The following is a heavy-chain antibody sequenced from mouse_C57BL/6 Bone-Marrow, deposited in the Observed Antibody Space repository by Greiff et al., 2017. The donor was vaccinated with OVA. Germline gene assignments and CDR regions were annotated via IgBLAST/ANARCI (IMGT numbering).Heavy chain of an antibody. V-gene: IGHV1-59*01. J-gene: IGHJ2*01. CDR3: ARARYGNDVER. CDR2: IDPSDSYT. D-gene: IGHD2-10*02. CDR1: GYTFTSYW. Sequence: QVQLQQPGAELVRPGTSVKLSCKASGYTFTSYWMHWVKQRPGQGLEWIGVIDPSDSYTNYNQKFKGKATLTVDTSSSTAYMQLSSLTSEDSAVYYCARARYGNDVERWGQGTTLTVSS.